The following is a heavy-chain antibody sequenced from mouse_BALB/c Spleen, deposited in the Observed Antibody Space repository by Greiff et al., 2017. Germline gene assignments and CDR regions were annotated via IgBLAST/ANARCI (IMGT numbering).Heavy chain of an antibody. Sequence: VHVVESGPGLVAPSQCLSISCTASGFSFTSYGVHWVRQPPGKGLEWLGVIWAGGSTNYYSAHMSSLSTSKDNSTSEVFLKMNSLQTGDTAMYYCARDLSAVVPPFAYWGQGTLVTVSA. CDR3: ARDLSAVVPPFAY. V-gene: IGHV2-9*02. CDR1: GFSFTSYG. D-gene: IGHD1-1*01. CDR2: IWAGGST. J-gene: IGHJ3*01.